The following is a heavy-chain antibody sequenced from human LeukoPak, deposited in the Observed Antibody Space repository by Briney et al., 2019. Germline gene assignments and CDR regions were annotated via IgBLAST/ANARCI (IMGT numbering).Heavy chain of an antibody. CDR2: INPNSGGI. CDR1: GYTFTGYY. CDR3: ARLDIYCYGHYYSGMDV. D-gene: IGHD5-18*01. Sequence: GASVKVSCKASGYTFTGYYIHWVRQAPGQGLEWMGWINPNSGGINYAQKFQGRVTMTRDTSISTAYMELSRLRSDDTAVYYCARLDIYCYGHYYSGMDVWGQGTTVTVSS. V-gene: IGHV1-2*02. J-gene: IGHJ6*02.